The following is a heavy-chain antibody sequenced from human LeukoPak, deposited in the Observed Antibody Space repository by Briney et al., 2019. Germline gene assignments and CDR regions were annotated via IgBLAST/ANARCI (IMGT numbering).Heavy chain of an antibody. CDR2: INNEETAA. V-gene: IGHV3-74*01. CDR1: GFTFSTYW. Sequence: PGGSLRLSYAASGFTFSTYWMHWVHQAAGKGLVWVSRINNEETAANYADSLQGRSTISRDNANNMLYLQMDSLRAEDTAVYYCARESTVGPIQTDALDIWGQGTMVTVSS. CDR3: ARESTVGPIQTDALDI. J-gene: IGHJ3*02. D-gene: IGHD2-2*01.